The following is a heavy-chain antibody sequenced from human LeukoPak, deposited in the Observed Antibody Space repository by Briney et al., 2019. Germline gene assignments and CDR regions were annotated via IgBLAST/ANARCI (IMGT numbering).Heavy chain of an antibody. CDR2: ISSDGDST. V-gene: IGHV3-64*01. D-gene: IGHD4-17*01. CDR1: GFAFSTYA. CDR3: ARSEQQDFGDYEFDY. Sequence: GGSLRLSCAASGFAFSTYAMHWVRQAPGKGLEYVSAISSDGDSTYYANSVKGRFTISRDNSKNTLYLQMGSLRAEDMAVYYCARSEQQDFGDYEFDYWGQGTLVTVSS. J-gene: IGHJ4*02.